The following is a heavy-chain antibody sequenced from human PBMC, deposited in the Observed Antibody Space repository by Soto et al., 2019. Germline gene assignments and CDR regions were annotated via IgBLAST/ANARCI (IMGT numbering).Heavy chain of an antibody. D-gene: IGHD6-19*01. CDR1: GFTFSSYS. CDR2: ISSFSSTI. CDR3: AREGIAVRGFDY. V-gene: IGHV3-48*02. Sequence: EVQLVESGGGLVQPGGSLRLSCAASGFTFSSYSMNWVRQAPGKGLEWVSYISSFSSTIYYADSVKGRFTISRDNANNSLYLQMNCLRDEDTAVYYCAREGIAVRGFDYWGQGTLVTVSS. J-gene: IGHJ4*02.